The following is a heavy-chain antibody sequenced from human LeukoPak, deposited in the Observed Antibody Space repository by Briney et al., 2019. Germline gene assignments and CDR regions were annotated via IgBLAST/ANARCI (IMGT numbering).Heavy chain of an antibody. CDR3: VRENWYYDH. J-gene: IGHJ4*02. CDR2: IYPPTGGT. V-gene: IGHV1-2*02. D-gene: IGHD3-16*01. Sequence: ASVKVSCKTPGYTFTAYHMHWVRQAPGQGLEFMGWIYPPTGGTILAEKFQGRVTMTRDTSITTAYMELSGLNFDDTAVYYCVRENWYYDHWGQGTLVTVSS. CDR1: GYTFTAYH.